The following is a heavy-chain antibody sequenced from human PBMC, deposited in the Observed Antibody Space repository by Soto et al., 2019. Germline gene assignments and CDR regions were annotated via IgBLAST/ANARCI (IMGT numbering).Heavy chain of an antibody. D-gene: IGHD3-10*01. CDR1: VFTFNNYA. Sequence: LRLSCAAPVFTFNNYAMTCFRQAPIKGPEWVSTVLQIGGGTFYADSVRGRFIISRDNSKDTLYLQMNSLRAEDTAVYQCVRDYYHISGSHYDIPLDSWGQGTLVTVSS. J-gene: IGHJ4*02. CDR3: VRDYYHISGSHYDIPLDS. CDR2: VLQIGGGT. V-gene: IGHV3-23*01.